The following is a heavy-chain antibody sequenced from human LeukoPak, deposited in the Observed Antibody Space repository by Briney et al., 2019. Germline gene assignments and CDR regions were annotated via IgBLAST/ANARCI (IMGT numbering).Heavy chain of an antibody. V-gene: IGHV3-30*02. Sequence: GGSLRLSCAASGFTFSSYGMHWVRQAPGKGLEWVAFIRYDGSNKYYADSVKGRFTISRGNSKNTLYLQMNSLRAEDTAVYYCAKGTRGYSYGEGFDYWGQGTLVTVSS. CDR3: AKGTRGYSYGEGFDY. D-gene: IGHD5-18*01. CDR2: IRYDGSNK. J-gene: IGHJ4*02. CDR1: GFTFSSYG.